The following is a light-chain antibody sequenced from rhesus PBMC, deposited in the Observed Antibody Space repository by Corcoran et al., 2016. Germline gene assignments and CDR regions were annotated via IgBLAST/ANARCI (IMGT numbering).Light chain of an antibody. CDR3: QQHNSYPWT. V-gene: IGKV1-38*01. CDR1: QGISSY. J-gene: IGKJ1*01. CDR2: DAS. Sequence: DIQLTQSPSSLSASVGDRVTITCRASQGISSYLAWYQQKSGKAPKLLIYDASNLQSGVPARLSGSGSGTEFTLTISSLQPEDFATYYGQQHNSYPWTFGQGTKVEIK.